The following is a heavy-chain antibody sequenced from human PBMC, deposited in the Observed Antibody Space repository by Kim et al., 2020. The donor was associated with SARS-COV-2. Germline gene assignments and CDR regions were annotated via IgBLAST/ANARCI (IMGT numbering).Heavy chain of an antibody. CDR2: IYHSGST. V-gene: IGHV4-30-2*01. D-gene: IGHD3-16*01. CDR1: GGSISSGGYS. J-gene: IGHJ4*02. CDR3: ARVCVPFYFDY. Sequence: SETLSLTCAVSGGSISSGGYSWSWIRQPPGKGLEWIGYIYHSGSTYYNPSLKSRVTISVDRSKNQFSLKLSSVTAADTAVYYCARVCVPFYFDYWGQGTL.